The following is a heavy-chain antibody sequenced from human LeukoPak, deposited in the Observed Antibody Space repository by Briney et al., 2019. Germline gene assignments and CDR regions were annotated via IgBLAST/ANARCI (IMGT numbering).Heavy chain of an antibody. D-gene: IGHD3-10*01. CDR3: AKAGHYGSGSYYSDY. V-gene: IGHV3-23*01. Sequence: GGSLRLSCAASGFIFSNYAMSWVRQAAGKGLEWVSIIGHSGGSIYYAGSVKGRFTVSRDNSKNTLYLQMSSLRAGDTAVYYCAKAGHYGSGSYYSDYWGRGTLVTVSP. CDR2: IGHSGGSI. J-gene: IGHJ4*02. CDR1: GFIFSNYA.